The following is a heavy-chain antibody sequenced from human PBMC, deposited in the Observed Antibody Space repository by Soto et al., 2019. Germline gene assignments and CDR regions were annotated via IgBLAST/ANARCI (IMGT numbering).Heavy chain of an antibody. CDR1: GYTFTSYG. Sequence: GASVKVSCKASGYTFTSYGISWVRQAPGQGLEWMGWISAYNGNTNYAQKLQGRVTMTTDTSTSTAYMELRSLRSDDTAVYYCARVSGGPYSSSSTYWGQGTLVIVSS. CDR3: ARVSGGPYSSSSTY. CDR2: ISAYNGNT. V-gene: IGHV1-18*04. D-gene: IGHD6-6*01. J-gene: IGHJ4*02.